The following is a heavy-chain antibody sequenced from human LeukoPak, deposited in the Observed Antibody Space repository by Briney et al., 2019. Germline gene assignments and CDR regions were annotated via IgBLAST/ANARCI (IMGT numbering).Heavy chain of an antibody. D-gene: IGHD6-13*01. V-gene: IGHV1-8*01. CDR1: GYTFTSYD. CDR2: MNPNSGNT. Sequence: GASVKVSCKASGYTFTSYDINWVRQATGQGLEWMGWMNPNSGNTGYAQKFQGRVTMTRNTSISTAYMELSSLRSEDTAVYYCAGGRGKQQLHNWFDPWGQGTLVTVSS. CDR3: AGGRGKQQLHNWFDP. J-gene: IGHJ5*02.